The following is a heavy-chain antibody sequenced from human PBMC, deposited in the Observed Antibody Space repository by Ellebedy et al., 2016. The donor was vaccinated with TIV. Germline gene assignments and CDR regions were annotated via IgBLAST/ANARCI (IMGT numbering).Heavy chain of an antibody. D-gene: IGHD5/OR15-5a*01. V-gene: IGHV3-7*04. CDR1: GFTFSSYW. Sequence: GESLKISXAVSGFTFSSYWMSWVRQAPGKGLEWVANIKQDGSEKNYVDSVKGRFTISRDNAKNSLYLQMNSLRVEDTAVYYCARDVSIWGQGTLVTVSS. CDR3: ARDVSI. CDR2: IKQDGSEK. J-gene: IGHJ4*02.